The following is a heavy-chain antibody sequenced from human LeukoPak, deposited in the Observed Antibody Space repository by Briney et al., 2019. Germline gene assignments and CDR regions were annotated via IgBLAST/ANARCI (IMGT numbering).Heavy chain of an antibody. V-gene: IGHV4-4*07. CDR1: GGSISTYN. Sequence: PSETLSLTCTVSGGSISTYNWSWIRLPAGKGLDWIGRIHASGSTNFNPSLKSRVTMSVDTSENQFSLKLSSVTAADTAVYYCAREYCSDIRCYWVDSWGQGTLVTVSS. D-gene: IGHD2-15*01. CDR2: IHASGST. CDR3: AREYCSDIRCYWVDS. J-gene: IGHJ4*02.